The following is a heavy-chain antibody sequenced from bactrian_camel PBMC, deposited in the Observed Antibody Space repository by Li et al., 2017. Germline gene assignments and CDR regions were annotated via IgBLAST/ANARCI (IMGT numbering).Heavy chain of an antibody. CDR3: AAKWSTGGRWQDQNMWNY. D-gene: IGHD7*01. CDR1: GTTYSTYC. Sequence: VQLVESGGTSVQAGGSLTLSCELSGTTYSTYCMGWFRQAPGKEREGVAAISTGDGTLYYADSVKGRFTISRDSAKNTLYLQMNSLNPEDTAVYYCAAKWSTGGRWQDQNMWNYWGQGTQVTVS. CDR2: ISTGDGTL. J-gene: IGHJ4*01. V-gene: IGHV3S1*01.